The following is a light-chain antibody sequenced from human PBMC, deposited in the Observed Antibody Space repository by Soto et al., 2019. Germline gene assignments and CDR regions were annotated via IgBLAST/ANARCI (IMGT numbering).Light chain of an antibody. Sequence: AIPVTQSPSSLSASVGDTVTITCRASQGISSAFAWYQQKPGKVPRLLIYDVFNLQSGVPSRFSGSGSGTDFPLTISRLQPEDFATYYCQQLETYPLTFGQGTRLEVK. CDR1: QGISSA. CDR3: QQLETYPLT. CDR2: DVF. V-gene: IGKV1-13*02. J-gene: IGKJ5*01.